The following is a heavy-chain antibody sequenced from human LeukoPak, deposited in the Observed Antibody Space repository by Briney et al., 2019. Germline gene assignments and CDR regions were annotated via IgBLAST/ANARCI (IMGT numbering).Heavy chain of an antibody. D-gene: IGHD3-22*01. CDR3: AKYYYDSSGYSYFDY. V-gene: IGHV1-69*01. CDR1: GGTFSSYA. Sequence: SVKVSCKASGGTFSSYAISWVRQAPGQGLEWMGGIIPIFGTANYAQKFQGRVTITADESTSTAYMELSSLRSEDTAVYYCAKYYYDSSGYSYFDYWGQGTLVTVSS. CDR2: IIPIFGTA. J-gene: IGHJ4*02.